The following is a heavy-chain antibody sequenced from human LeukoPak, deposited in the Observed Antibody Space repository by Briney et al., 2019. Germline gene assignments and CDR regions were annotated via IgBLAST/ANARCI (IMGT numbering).Heavy chain of an antibody. Sequence: SETLSLTCAVYGGSFSGYYWSWIRQPPGKGLEWIGEINHSGSTNYNPSLKSRVTISVDTSKNQFSLKLSSVTAADTAVYYCAKLMAGGSYYDDVDFDYWGQGTLVTVSS. CDR2: INHSGST. CDR3: AKLMAGGSYYDDVDFDY. D-gene: IGHD1-26*01. V-gene: IGHV4-34*01. J-gene: IGHJ4*02. CDR1: GGSFSGYY.